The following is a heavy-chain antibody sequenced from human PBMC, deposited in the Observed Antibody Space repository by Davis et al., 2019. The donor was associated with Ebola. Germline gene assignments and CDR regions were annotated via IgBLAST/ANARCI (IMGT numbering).Heavy chain of an antibody. V-gene: IGHV1-3*01. CDR2: INPGNHET. Sequence: ASVQVSCKASGYTFSDYNIHWVRQAPGQRLEWMGWINPGNHETMYSERFQGRVTISSDTSATTIDVGLSSLTSEDTAVYFCAGLDYSGHYLDYWGQGTLVTVSS. D-gene: IGHD4-11*01. CDR3: AGLDYSGHYLDY. J-gene: IGHJ4*02. CDR1: GYTFSDYN.